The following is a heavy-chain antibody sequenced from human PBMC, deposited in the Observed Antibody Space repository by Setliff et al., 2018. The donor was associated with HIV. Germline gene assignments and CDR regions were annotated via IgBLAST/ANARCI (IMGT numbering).Heavy chain of an antibody. V-gene: IGHV4-34*01. D-gene: IGHD4-17*01. J-gene: IGHJ5*02. Sequence: ETLSLTCAVYGAPFSGFHWGWIRQPPGKGLEWIGEINHSGSTNYNPSLNSRVTISVDTSKNQFSLKVSSVTAADTAVYYCARVGTTVTTRETYKWFDPWGQGTLVTVSS. CDR1: GAPFSGFH. CDR2: INHSGST. CDR3: ARVGTTVTTRETYKWFDP.